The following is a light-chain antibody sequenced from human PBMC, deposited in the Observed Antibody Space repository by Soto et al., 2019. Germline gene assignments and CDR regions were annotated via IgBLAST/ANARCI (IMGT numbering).Light chain of an antibody. CDR2: NNN. CDR3: AAWDDSLNGLV. V-gene: IGLV1-44*01. J-gene: IGLJ1*01. CDR1: SSNIGSNT. Sequence: QSVLTQPPSASGPPGQRVTISCSGSSSNIGSNTVNWYQQLPGTAPKLLIYNNNQRPSGVPDRFSGSKSGTPASLAISGLQSEDEADYYCAAWDDSLNGLVFGTGTKVTVL.